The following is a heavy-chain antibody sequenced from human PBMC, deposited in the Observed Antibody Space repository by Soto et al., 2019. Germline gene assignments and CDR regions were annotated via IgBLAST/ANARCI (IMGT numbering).Heavy chain of an antibody. V-gene: IGHV4-59*01. D-gene: IGHD2-15*01. CDR1: SDSISNYY. CDR2: IHDSGRS. J-gene: IGHJ4*02. Sequence: QVRLQESGPGLVKPSETLSLTCTVSSDSISNYYWSWIRQPPGKGLEWIGYIHDSGRSNYNPSLKSRVKISVDTSKKQFPLKLNSVTAADTAVYYCARVGGTRGWYWGQGTLVTVSS. CDR3: ARVGGTRGWY.